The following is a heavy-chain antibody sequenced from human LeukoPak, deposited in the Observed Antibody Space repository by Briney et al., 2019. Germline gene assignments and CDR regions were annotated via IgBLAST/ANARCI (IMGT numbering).Heavy chain of an antibody. CDR1: GGSISSGDYY. CDR3: ATDGGNSYYYYYMDV. J-gene: IGHJ6*03. V-gene: IGHV4-61*08. Sequence: SETLSLTCTVSGGSISSGDYYWSWIRQPPGKGLEWIGYIYYSGSTNYNPSLKSRVTISVDTSKNQFSLKLSSVTAADTAVYYCATDGGNSYYYYYMDVWGKGTTVTVSS. D-gene: IGHD4-23*01. CDR2: IYYSGST.